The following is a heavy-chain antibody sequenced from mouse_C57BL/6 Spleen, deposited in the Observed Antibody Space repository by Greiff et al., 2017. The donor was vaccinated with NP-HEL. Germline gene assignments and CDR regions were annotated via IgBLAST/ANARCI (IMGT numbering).Heavy chain of an antibody. CDR1: GYSFTSYY. D-gene: IGHD1-1*01. V-gene: IGHV1-66*01. Sequence: QVQLKQSGPELVKPGASVKISCKASGYSFTSYYIHWVKQRPGQGLEWIGWIYPGSGNTKYNEKFKGKATLTADTSSSTAYMQLSSLTSEDSAVYYCARSGGSSFSWFAYWGQGTLVTVSA. CDR3: ARSGGSSFSWFAY. J-gene: IGHJ3*01. CDR2: IYPGSGNT.